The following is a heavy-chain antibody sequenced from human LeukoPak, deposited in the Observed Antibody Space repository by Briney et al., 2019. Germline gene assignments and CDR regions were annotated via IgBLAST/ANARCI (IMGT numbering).Heavy chain of an antibody. D-gene: IGHD6-19*01. CDR3: ARQIAVAGSSIYYYYYYMDV. CDR1: GYSFTSYW. V-gene: IGHV5-51*01. Sequence: PGESLKISCKGSGYSFTSYWIGWVRQMPGKGLEWMGIIYPGDSDTRYSPSFQGQVTISADKSISTAYLQWSSLKASDTAMYYCARQIAVAGSSIYYYYYYMDVWGKGTTVTVSS. J-gene: IGHJ6*03. CDR2: IYPGDSDT.